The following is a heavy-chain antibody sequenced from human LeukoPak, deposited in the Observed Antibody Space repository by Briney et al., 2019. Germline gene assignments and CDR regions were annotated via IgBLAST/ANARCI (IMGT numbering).Heavy chain of an antibody. CDR1: GYTFTDYY. D-gene: IGHD2-15*01. J-gene: IGHJ4*02. CDR3: ATWGVVAATVIFDY. CDR2: VDPEDGET. V-gene: IGHV1-69-2*01. Sequence: ASVKVSCKVSGYTFTDYYMHWVQQAPGKGLEWMGLVDPEDGETMYAEKFQGRVTITAGTSTDTAYMELSSLRSEDTAVYYCATWGVVAATVIFDYWGQGTLVTVSS.